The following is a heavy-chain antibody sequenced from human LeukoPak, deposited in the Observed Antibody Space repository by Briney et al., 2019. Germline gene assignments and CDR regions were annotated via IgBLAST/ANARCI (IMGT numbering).Heavy chain of an antibody. CDR2: ISSSSSYI. Sequence: GGSLRLSCAASGFTFSSYSMNWVRQAPGKGLEWVSSISSSSSYIYYADSVKGRFTISRDSAKNSLYLQMNSLRAEDTAVYYCAKVRWIQLWLAPFDYWGQGTLVTVSS. D-gene: IGHD5-18*01. CDR3: AKVRWIQLWLAPFDY. CDR1: GFTFSSYS. J-gene: IGHJ4*02. V-gene: IGHV3-21*01.